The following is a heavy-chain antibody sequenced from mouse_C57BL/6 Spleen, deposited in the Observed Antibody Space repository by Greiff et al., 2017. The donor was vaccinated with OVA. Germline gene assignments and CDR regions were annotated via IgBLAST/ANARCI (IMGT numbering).Heavy chain of an antibody. CDR3: ARGDYSNSDY. CDR2: ISYDGSN. Sequence: EVKLQQSGPGLVKPSQSLSLTCSVTGYSITSGYYWNWIRQLPGNKLEWMGYISYDGSNNYNPSLKNRISITRDTSKNQLFLKLDSVTTEDTATYYCARGDYSNSDYWGQGTTLTVSS. V-gene: IGHV3-6*01. CDR1: GYSITSGYY. J-gene: IGHJ2*01. D-gene: IGHD2-5*01.